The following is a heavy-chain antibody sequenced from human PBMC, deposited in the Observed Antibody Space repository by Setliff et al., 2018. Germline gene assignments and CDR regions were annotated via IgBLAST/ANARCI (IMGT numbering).Heavy chain of an antibody. D-gene: IGHD7-27*01. J-gene: IGHJ4*02. Sequence: GGSLRLSCVVSGFSFSRHWMSWVRQAPGKGPEWVADIKQDGSTKYYLDSVKGRFTISRDNVKNSLFLQMNSLRAEDTAAYYCVRDLHWGFDYWGLGTLVTVSS. CDR3: VRDLHWGFDY. CDR2: IKQDGSTK. V-gene: IGHV3-7*01. CDR1: GFSFSRHW.